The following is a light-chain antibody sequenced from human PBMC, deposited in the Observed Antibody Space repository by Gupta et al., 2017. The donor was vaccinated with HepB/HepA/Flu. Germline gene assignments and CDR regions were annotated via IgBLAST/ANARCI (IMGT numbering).Light chain of an antibody. V-gene: IGLV1-47*01. CDR2: RNS. CDR3: AAWDDSLSGPV. CDR1: SSNIRSNY. Sequence: QSVLTPPPSASGTPGQRVTIPCSGSSSNIRSNYVYWYQQLPGTAPKLLIYRNSQRPSGVPDRFSGSKSGTSASLAISGLRAEDEADYYCAAWDDSLSGPVFGGGTKLTVL. J-gene: IGLJ3*02.